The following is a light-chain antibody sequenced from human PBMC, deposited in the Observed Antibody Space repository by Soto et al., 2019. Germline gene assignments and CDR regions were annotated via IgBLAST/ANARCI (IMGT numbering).Light chain of an antibody. CDR1: QTIRSNY. J-gene: IGKJ1*01. V-gene: IGKV3-20*01. Sequence: ETVLTQSPGTLSLSPGERATLSCRASQTIRSNYLAWYRQTPGQAPRLLIYGASNRATGIADRFSGSGSGTDFTLINRRLEHEDFALYYCQQYGSSPWTFGQGTKVEIK. CDR3: QQYGSSPWT. CDR2: GAS.